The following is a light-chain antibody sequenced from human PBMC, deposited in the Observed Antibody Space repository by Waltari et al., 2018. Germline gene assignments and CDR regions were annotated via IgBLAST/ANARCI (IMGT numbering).Light chain of an antibody. CDR1: PDLETY. J-gene: IGKJ2*01. V-gene: IGKV1-9*01. Sequence: DIQLTQSPSFLSASVGDRVTITCRASPDLETYLAWYQQRPGKAPKLLIFATSNLQDGVPSRFSGSGSGAEFTLTISGLQPEDFATYYCQQLTSYPRTFGQGTKVEI. CDR3: QQLTSYPRT. CDR2: ATS.